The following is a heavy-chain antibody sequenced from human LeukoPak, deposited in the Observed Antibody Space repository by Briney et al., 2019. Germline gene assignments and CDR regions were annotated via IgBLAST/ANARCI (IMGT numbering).Heavy chain of an antibody. Sequence: GGSLRLSCAASGFTFSNYAMSWVRQAPGKGLEWVAVISYDGSNKYYADSVKGRFTISRDNSKNTPYLQMNSLRAEDTAVYYCARAVGYYYYGMDVWGQGTTVTVSS. CDR1: GFTFSNYA. V-gene: IGHV3-30-3*01. CDR2: ISYDGSNK. J-gene: IGHJ6*02. CDR3: ARAVGYYYYGMDV.